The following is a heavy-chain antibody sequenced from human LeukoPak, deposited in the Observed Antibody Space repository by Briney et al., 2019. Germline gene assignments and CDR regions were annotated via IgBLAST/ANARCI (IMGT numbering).Heavy chain of an antibody. V-gene: IGHV3-23*01. CDR3: AKGKGVTTLNVGPYFDY. CDR1: GFTFKTYV. Sequence: GGSLRLSCGASGFTFKTYVMNWVRQAPGKGLEWVSGISHSGGSTYYAESVTGRFTISRDNSKNTLYLQMNSLRAEDTAVYYCAKGKGVTTLNVGPYFDYWGQGALVTVSS. J-gene: IGHJ4*02. CDR2: ISHSGGST. D-gene: IGHD4-11*01.